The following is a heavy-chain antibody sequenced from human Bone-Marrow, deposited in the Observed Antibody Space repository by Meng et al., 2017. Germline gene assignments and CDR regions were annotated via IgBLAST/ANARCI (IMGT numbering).Heavy chain of an antibody. D-gene: IGHD3-22*01. V-gene: IGHV3-21*01. CDR1: GFSFSSYH. Sequence: GGSLRLSCEASGFSFSSYHMNWVRQAPGKGLEWVSSITSSSNSINNADSVKGRFTVSRDNAKNSLYLQMNSLRAEDTAVYYCARSFYDSFAYSNAWGQGTLVTVSS. CDR2: ITSSSNSI. J-gene: IGHJ5*02. CDR3: ARSFYDSFAYSNA.